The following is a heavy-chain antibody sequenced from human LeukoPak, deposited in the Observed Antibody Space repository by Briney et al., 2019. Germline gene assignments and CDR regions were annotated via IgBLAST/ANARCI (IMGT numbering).Heavy chain of an antibody. CDR3: ARLSAGAYNWFDP. CDR2: IYYSGST. D-gene: IGHD6-13*01. Sequence: PSQTLSLTCTLAAGSISSYYWSWIRQPPGKGLEWIGYIYYSGSTKYNPSLKSRVTISVDTSKNQFSLKLSSVTAADTAVYYCARLSAGAYNWFDPWGQGTLVTVSS. V-gene: IGHV4-59*08. CDR1: AGSISSYY. J-gene: IGHJ5*02.